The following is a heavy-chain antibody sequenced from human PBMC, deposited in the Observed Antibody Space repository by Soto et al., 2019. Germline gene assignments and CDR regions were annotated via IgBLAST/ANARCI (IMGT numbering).Heavy chain of an antibody. J-gene: IGHJ4*02. CDR2: LNPNGGST. CDR1: GYIFTNSY. Sequence: QVQLVQSGAEVKKPGASVKVSCKASGYIFTNSYIHWVRQAPGQGLEWMALLNPNGGSTNYAQNFQGRVTVTRDTSTSTVYMELTSLTSEDTAVYYCARNLAAGDYWGQGTLVTVSS. CDR3: ARNLAAGDY. D-gene: IGHD6-13*01. V-gene: IGHV1-46*01.